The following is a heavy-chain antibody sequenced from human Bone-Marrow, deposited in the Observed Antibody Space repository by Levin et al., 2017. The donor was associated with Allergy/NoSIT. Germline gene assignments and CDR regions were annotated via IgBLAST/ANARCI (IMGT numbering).Heavy chain of an antibody. D-gene: IGHD2-2*01. V-gene: IGHV3-21*01. CDR3: ARGVPAANDY. Sequence: GESLKISCAASGFTFSSYSMNWVRQAPGKGLEWVSSISSSSSYIYYADSVKGRFTISRDNAKNSLYLQMNSLRAEDTAVYYCARGVPAANDYWGQGTLVTVSS. J-gene: IGHJ4*02. CDR2: ISSSSSYI. CDR1: GFTFSSYS.